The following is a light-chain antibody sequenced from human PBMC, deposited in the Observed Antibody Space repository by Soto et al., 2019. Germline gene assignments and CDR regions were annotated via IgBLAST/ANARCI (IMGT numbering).Light chain of an antibody. J-gene: IGLJ1*01. V-gene: IGLV2-11*01. CDR2: DVS. Sequence: SALTEPRSVSGSPGQSVTISCTGTSSDVGGYNYVSWYQQHPGNAPKLMIHDVSRRPSGVPDRFSGSKSGNTASLTISGLQAEDEADYYCFSYAGSSTFVFGAGTKLTVL. CDR3: FSYAGSSTFV. CDR1: SSDVGGYNY.